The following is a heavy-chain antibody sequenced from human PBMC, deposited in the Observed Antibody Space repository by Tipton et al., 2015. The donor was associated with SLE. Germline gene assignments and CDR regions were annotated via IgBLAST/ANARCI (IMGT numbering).Heavy chain of an antibody. Sequence: TLSLTCTVSGVSIRTPTYYWGWIRQPPGKGLEWIGTISHNGNTYSHTSLESRVTISVDTSQNQFSMSLSSVSAADTAVYYCARKELSTMRDYWGQGTLVTVSS. D-gene: IGHD5-24*01. V-gene: IGHV4-39*07. CDR1: GVSIRTPTYY. J-gene: IGHJ4*02. CDR3: ARKELSTMRDY. CDR2: ISHNGNT.